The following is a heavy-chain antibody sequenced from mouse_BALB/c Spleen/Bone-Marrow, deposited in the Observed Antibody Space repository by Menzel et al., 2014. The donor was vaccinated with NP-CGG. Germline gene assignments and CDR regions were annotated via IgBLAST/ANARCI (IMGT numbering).Heavy chain of an antibody. CDR2: IDPANGNT. CDR1: GFNIKDTY. V-gene: IGHV14-3*02. Sequence: DVQLQESGAELVKPGASVKLSCTASGFNIKDTYMHWVKQRPEQGLEWIGRIDPANGNTKYDPKFQGKATITADTSSNTDYLQLSSLTSEDTAVYYCARNGNYGAWFAYWGQGTLVTVSA. D-gene: IGHD2-1*01. J-gene: IGHJ3*01. CDR3: ARNGNYGAWFAY.